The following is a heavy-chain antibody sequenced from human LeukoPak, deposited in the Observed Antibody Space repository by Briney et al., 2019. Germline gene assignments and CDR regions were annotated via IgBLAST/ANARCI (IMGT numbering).Heavy chain of an antibody. J-gene: IGHJ5*02. CDR1: GGTFISYA. Sequence: SVKVSCKASGGTFISYAISWVRQAPGQGLEWMGGIIPIFGTANYAQKFQGRVTITADESTRTAYVELSSLRSEDTAVYYCARTLGYSSGWYSEPSPSWFDPWGQGTLVTVSS. CDR2: IIPIFGTA. V-gene: IGHV1-69*13. D-gene: IGHD6-19*01. CDR3: ARTLGYSSGWYSEPSPSWFDP.